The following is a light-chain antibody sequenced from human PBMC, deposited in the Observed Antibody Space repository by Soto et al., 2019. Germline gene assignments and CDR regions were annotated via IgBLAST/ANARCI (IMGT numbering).Light chain of an antibody. CDR3: QQYYSTPIT. Sequence: SVMSQNPDSLAVSLGERATINCKSSQSVLYSSNNKNYLAWYQHKPGQPPKVLIYWASTRESGVPDRFSGSGSGTDFTLTIISLQAEDVVVYYCQQYYSTPITFGQGTRVEIK. V-gene: IGKV4-1*01. J-gene: IGKJ5*01. CDR1: QSVLYSSNNKNY. CDR2: WAS.